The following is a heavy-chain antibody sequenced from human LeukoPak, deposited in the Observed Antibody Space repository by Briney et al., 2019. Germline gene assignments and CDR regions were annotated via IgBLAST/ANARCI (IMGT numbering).Heavy chain of an antibody. Sequence: GGSLRLSCVASGFTFTSYGMNWLRQAPGKGLQWVAHISQRSCSTYYADSVKGRFTISRDNAKNSLYLQMNSLKTEDTAVYFFARDLPWASDYWGQGTLVTVSS. J-gene: IGHJ4*02. CDR1: GFTFTSYG. V-gene: IGHV3-48*04. CDR3: ARDLPWASDY. D-gene: IGHD7-27*01. CDR2: ISQRSCST.